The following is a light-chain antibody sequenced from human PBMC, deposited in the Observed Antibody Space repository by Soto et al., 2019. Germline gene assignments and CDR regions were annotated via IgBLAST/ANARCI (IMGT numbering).Light chain of an antibody. Sequence: QSALTQPASVSGSPGQSITISCTGTSSDVGGYKYVSWYQQHPDKAPKLIIFEVSNRPLGISSRFSASKSGNTASLTISGLQAEDEADYYCASYTSSSTSVIFGRGTKLTVL. CDR1: SSDVGGYKY. V-gene: IGLV2-14*01. CDR2: EVS. CDR3: ASYTSSSTSVI. J-gene: IGLJ2*01.